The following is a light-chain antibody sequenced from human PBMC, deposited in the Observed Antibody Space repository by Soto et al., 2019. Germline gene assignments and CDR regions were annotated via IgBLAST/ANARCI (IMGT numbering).Light chain of an antibody. CDR3: QQGKIVPWT. CDR1: QSIXSW. V-gene: IGKV1-5*01. CDR2: YAS. Sequence: IQMTQSASTLSASVGDRVTIPCRASQSIXSWLDWFQKKPGKAPKFLTVYASSLPKGGPSRFSGSGSGTDFTLPISSLQPEDFAYYYCQQGKIVPWTFGQGAKVDIK. J-gene: IGKJ1*01.